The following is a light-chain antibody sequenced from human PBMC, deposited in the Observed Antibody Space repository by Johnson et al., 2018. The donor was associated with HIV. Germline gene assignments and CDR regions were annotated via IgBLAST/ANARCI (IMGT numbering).Light chain of an antibody. CDR2: DNN. Sequence: SVLTQPPSVSAAPGQKVDISCSGSSSNIESDYVSWYQQLPGTAPKLLIYDNNKRPSGIPDRFSGSKSGTSATLGITGLQTGDEADYYCGTWDSGLGAVYVFGPGTKVTVL. J-gene: IGLJ1*01. CDR3: GTWDSGLGAVYV. V-gene: IGLV1-51*01. CDR1: SSNIESDY.